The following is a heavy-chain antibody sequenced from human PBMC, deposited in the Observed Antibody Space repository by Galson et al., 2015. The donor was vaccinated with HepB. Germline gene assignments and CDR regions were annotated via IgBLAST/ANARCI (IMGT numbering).Heavy chain of an antibody. CDR3: AHHSGGWFVRY. D-gene: IGHD2-15*01. CDR2: ISWDDDK. Sequence: PPVGKPTQTLTLTCPFPGFALSTSAVGGGWIRQPPGKALEWLALISWDDDKRYSPSRRTRLTITKDTSKNQVVLTMTNMGPVDAATFYCAHHSGGWFVRYWGQGTLVTVSS. V-gene: IGHV2-5*02. J-gene: IGHJ4*02. CDR1: GFALSTSAVG.